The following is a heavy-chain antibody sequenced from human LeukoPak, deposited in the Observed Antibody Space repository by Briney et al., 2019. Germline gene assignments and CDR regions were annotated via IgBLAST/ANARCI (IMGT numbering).Heavy chain of an antibody. J-gene: IGHJ3*02. CDR2: INHSGST. D-gene: IGHD1-26*01. CDR3: ARSGPLNSGSCLASAFDI. V-gene: IGHV4-34*01. CDR1: GGSFSGYY. Sequence: SETLSLTCAVYGGSFSGYYWSWIRQPPGKGLEWIGEINHSGSTNYNPSLKSRVTISVDTSKNQFSLKLSSVTAADTAVYYCARSGPLNSGSCLASAFDIWGQGTMVTVSS.